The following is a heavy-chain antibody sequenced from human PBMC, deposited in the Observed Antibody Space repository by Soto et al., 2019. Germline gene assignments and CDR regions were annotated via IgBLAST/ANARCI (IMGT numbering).Heavy chain of an antibody. Sequence: SETLSLTCTVSGDSISSNNNYWSWIRQPPGEGLEWIGFISYIGTTSYSPSLKSRVAISLDTSKNQFSLKLSSVTAADTAVYYCARFARNFYYYGSGSYYNRMTDYWGQGTLVTVSS. CDR1: GDSISSNNNY. CDR3: ARFARNFYYYGSGSYYNRMTDY. V-gene: IGHV4-30-4*01. J-gene: IGHJ4*02. D-gene: IGHD3-10*01. CDR2: ISYIGTT.